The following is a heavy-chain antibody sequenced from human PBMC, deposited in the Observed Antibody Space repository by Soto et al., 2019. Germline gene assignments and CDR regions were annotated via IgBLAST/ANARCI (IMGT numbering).Heavy chain of an antibody. D-gene: IGHD6-19*01. CDR1: GFTFSSYG. V-gene: IGHV3-30*18. Sequence: ESGGGVVQPGRSLRLSCAASGFTFSSYGMHWVRQAPGKGLEWVAVISYDGSNKYYADSVKGRFTISRDNSKNTLYLQMNSLRAEDTAVYYCAKDRGWLAERYYYGMDVW. CDR3: AKDRGWLAERYYYGMDV. J-gene: IGHJ6*01. CDR2: ISYDGSNK.